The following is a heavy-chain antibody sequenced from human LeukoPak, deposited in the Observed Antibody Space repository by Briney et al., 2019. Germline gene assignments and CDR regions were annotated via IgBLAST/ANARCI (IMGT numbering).Heavy chain of an antibody. D-gene: IGHD2-21*02. Sequence: SETLSLTCTVSGGSISSYYWSWIRQPPGKGLEWIGYIYYSGSTNHNPSLKSRVTISVDTSKNQFSLKLSSVTAADTAVYYCARVMSGDPNAFDYWGQGTLVTVSS. CDR3: ARVMSGDPNAFDY. CDR1: GGSISSYY. CDR2: IYYSGST. V-gene: IGHV4-59*01. J-gene: IGHJ4*02.